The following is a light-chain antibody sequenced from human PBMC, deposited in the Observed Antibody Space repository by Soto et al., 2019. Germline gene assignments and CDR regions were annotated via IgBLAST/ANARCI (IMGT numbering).Light chain of an antibody. V-gene: IGKV1-5*03. CDR3: QLYDSYSWP. Sequence: DIQMTQSPSTLSASVGDRVTITCRASQSISSRLGWYQQKPGKAPKLLIYKASSVESGVTSRFSGSGSGTEFTLTVSSQQPDDFATYYFQLYDSYSWPFGQGTKMEIK. J-gene: IGKJ1*01. CDR1: QSISSR. CDR2: KAS.